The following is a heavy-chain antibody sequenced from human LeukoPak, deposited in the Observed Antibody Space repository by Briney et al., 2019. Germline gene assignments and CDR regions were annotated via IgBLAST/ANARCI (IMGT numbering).Heavy chain of an antibody. D-gene: IGHD3-10*01. CDR2: INHSGST. J-gene: IGHJ6*02. CDR1: GGSFSGYY. CDR3: ARGARLWFGELLQPRYYYGMDV. V-gene: IGHV4-34*01. Sequence: SETLSLTCAVYGGSFSGYYWSWIRQPPGKGLEWIGEINHSGSTNYNPSLKSRVTISVDTSKNQFSLKLSSVTAADTAVHYCARGARLWFGELLQPRYYYGMDVWGQGTTVTVSS.